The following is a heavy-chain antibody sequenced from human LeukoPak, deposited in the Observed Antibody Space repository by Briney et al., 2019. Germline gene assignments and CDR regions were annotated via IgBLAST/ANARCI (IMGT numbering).Heavy chain of an antibody. CDR3: ARHGSGLLLRNFDY. Sequence: GESLKISCKGSGYPLSNYWIAWVRQTPGKGLEWMGIIYPGDSDTRYSPSFEGQVTIPADKSISTAYLQWSSLKASDTAMYYCARHGSGLLLRNFDYWGQGTLVTVSS. CDR2: IYPGDSDT. J-gene: IGHJ4*02. D-gene: IGHD2-15*01. CDR1: GYPLSNYW. V-gene: IGHV5-51*01.